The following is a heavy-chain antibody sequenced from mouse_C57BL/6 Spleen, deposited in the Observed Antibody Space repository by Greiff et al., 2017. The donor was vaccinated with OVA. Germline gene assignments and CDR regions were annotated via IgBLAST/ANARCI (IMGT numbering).Heavy chain of an antibody. CDR2: IDPENGDT. J-gene: IGHJ2*01. V-gene: IGHV14-4*01. CDR3: TKRGGLDY. CDR1: GFNIKDDY. Sequence: EVQLQQSGAELVRPGASVKLSCTASGFNIKDDYMHWVKQRPEQGLEWIGWIDPENGDTEYASKFQGKATITADTSSNTAYLQLSSLTSEDTAVYYCTKRGGLDYWGQGTTLTVSS.